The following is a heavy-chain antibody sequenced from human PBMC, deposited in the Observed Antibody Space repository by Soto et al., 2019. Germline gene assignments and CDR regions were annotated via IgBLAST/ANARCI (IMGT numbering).Heavy chain of an antibody. Sequence: QVLLQQSGPGLVKPSETLSLTCSVSDGSITKYYWSWVRQSPGKGLEWVGTVHYTGRTNVSPSLRGRVTLSVDTSEDQLSLKLTSATAADTAFYYCARDNLREHFTIYGVPTNGLHVWGQGTLVTVSS. J-gene: IGHJ3*01. CDR1: DGSITKYY. CDR3: ARDNLREHFTIYGVPTNGLHV. V-gene: IGHV4-59*01. CDR2: VHYTGRT. D-gene: IGHD3-3*01.